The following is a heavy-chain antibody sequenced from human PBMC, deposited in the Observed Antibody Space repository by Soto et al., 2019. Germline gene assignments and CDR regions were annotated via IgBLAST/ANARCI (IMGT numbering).Heavy chain of an antibody. CDR3: GGDPVAGTYFDY. Sequence: QVQLVQAGAAVKKPGASVKVSCKASGYTFTTYGISWVRQAPGQGREWMGWINGYNGNTNYAQKLQGRVTMTTDTSTSPAYMELRSLRSADTAAYYCGGDPVAGTYFDYWGQGTLVTVSS. J-gene: IGHJ4*02. V-gene: IGHV1-18*01. D-gene: IGHD6-19*01. CDR2: INGYNGNT. CDR1: GYTFTTYG.